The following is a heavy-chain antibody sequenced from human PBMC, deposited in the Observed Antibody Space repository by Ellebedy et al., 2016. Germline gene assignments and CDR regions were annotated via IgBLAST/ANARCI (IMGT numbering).Heavy chain of an antibody. J-gene: IGHJ6*02. D-gene: IGHD5-12*01. CDR1: GYIFISYN. V-gene: IGHV1-8*01. Sequence: ASVKVSXKASGYIFISYNLNWVRQATGQGLEWMGWMNPNSGKTGYAQKFQGRVTMTRDTSTNTAYMELSSLRSEGTAVYYWARLDSGFPSGVYSNYGMDVWGQGTTVTVS. CDR2: MNPNSGKT. CDR3: ARLDSGFPSGVYSNYGMDV.